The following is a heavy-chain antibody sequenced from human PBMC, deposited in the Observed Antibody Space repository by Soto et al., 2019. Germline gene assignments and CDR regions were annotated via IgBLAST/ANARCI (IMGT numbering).Heavy chain of an antibody. D-gene: IGHD3-10*01. J-gene: IGHJ6*02. CDR3: ARVFGFGGMDV. CDR1: GGSISSGGYY. CDR2: IYYSGST. V-gene: IGHV4-31*01. Sequence: QVQLQESGPGLVKPSQTLSLTCTVSGGSISSGGYYWSWIRQHPGKGLEWIGYIYYSGSTYYNPSLKSPVTISVDPSKTQFSLKLSSVTAADTAVYYCARVFGFGGMDVWGQGTTVTVSS.